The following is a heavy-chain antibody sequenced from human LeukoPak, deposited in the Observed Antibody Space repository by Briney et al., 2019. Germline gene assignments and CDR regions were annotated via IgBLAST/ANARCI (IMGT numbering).Heavy chain of an antibody. D-gene: IGHD2-15*01. Sequence: GGSLRLSCADSGFTFSSYSMNWVRQAPGRGLEWISYISSSSNTIYYADSVKGRFTISRDNGKSSLYLQMNSLRDEDTAVYYCAREGYCSGGTCGFFDPWGQGTLVTVSS. CDR1: GFTFSSYS. CDR2: ISSSSNTI. J-gene: IGHJ5*02. V-gene: IGHV3-48*02. CDR3: AREGYCSGGTCGFFDP.